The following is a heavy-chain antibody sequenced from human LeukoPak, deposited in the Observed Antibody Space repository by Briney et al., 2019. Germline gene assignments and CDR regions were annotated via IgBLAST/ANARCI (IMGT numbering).Heavy chain of an antibody. J-gene: IGHJ4*02. D-gene: IGHD2-15*01. V-gene: IGHV4-4*07. CDR1: GDSISNYY. CDR3: AREYCSGGSCYLDY. CDR2: IYASGTT. Sequence: SETLSLTCIVSGDSISNYYWSWIRQPAGKGLEWIGRIYASGTTNYNPSLKSRVTMSVDTSKNQFSLKLTSVTAADTAVYYCAREYCSGGSCYLDYWGQGTLVTVSS.